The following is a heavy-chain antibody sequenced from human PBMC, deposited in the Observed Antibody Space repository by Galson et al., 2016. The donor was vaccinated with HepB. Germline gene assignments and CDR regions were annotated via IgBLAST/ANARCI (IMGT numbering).Heavy chain of an antibody. D-gene: IGHD5-12*01. V-gene: IGHV6-1*01. CDR2: TYYRSEWYN. CDR1: GDSVSTNTAH. CDR3: ARGRMGYSYGNFDY. J-gene: IGHJ4*02. Sequence: CAISGDSVSTNTAHWNWIRQSPSRGLEWLGRTYYRSEWYNDYAVSVQSRLNVNPDTSKNQFSLQLNSVTPEDTAVYFCARGRMGYSYGNFDYWGQGILVTVSS.